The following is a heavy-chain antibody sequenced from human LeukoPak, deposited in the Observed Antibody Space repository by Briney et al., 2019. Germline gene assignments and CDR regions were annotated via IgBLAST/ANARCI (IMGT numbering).Heavy chain of an antibody. V-gene: IGHV3-73*01. CDR2: IRSKANSYAT. D-gene: IGHD6-13*01. CDR1: GFSFSGSA. CDR3: TSPIAAAGTYYFDY. Sequence: GGSLRLSCAASGFSFSGSAMHWVRQASGKGLEWVGRIRSKANSYATAYAASVKGRFTISRDDSKNTAYLQMNSLKTEDTAVYYCTSPIAAAGTYYFDYWGQGTLVTVSS. J-gene: IGHJ4*02.